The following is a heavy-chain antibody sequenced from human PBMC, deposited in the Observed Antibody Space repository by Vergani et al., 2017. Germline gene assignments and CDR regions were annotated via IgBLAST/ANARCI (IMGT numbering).Heavy chain of an antibody. J-gene: IGHJ4*02. CDR1: GFTFENYA. CDR3: AKDIGSYGGYVDY. V-gene: IGHV3-9*03. Sequence: EVQVVESGGGLVPPGRSLRLSCAASGFTFENYALHWVRQAPGKGLEWVSGISWNSVDIGYADSVKGRFTISRDNAKNSLYLQMNSLRREDMALYYCAKDIGSYGGYVDYWGQGTLVTVSS. D-gene: IGHD4/OR15-4a*01. CDR2: ISWNSVDI.